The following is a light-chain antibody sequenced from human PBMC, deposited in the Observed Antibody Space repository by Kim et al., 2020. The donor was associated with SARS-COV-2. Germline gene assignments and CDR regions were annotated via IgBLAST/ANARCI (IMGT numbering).Light chain of an antibody. J-gene: IGLJ3*02. CDR3: QSYYSSNHWV. CDR2: EDN. V-gene: IGLV6-57*03. CDR1: SGSIVNNY. Sequence: NFMLTQPHSVSESPGKTVTISCTRSSGSIVNNYVQWYQQRPGSAPTTVIYEDNQRPSGVPARFSGSIDSSSNSASLTISGLRTEDEADYYCQSYYSSNHWVFGGGTKLTVL.